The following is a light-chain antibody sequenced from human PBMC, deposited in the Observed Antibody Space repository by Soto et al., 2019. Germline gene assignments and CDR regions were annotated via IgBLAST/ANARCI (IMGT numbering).Light chain of an antibody. J-gene: IGLJ1*01. Sequence: QSALTQPASVSGSPGQSITIFCTGTSSDVGSYNLVSWYQQHPDEAPKLILYEGSKRPSGISDRFSGSKSGNTASLTISGLQAEDDGDYYCCSYAGSSTYVFGTGTKVTVL. CDR3: CSYAGSSTYV. CDR1: SSDVGSYNL. CDR2: EGS. V-gene: IGLV2-23*01.